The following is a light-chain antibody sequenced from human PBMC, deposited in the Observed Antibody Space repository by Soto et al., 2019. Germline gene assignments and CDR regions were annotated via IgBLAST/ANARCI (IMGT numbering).Light chain of an antibody. CDR1: QTIRTS. CDR3: QQTYATPPT. Sequence: DIQMTQSPSSLSASVGDRIILTCRASQTIRTSLNWYQQKPGKAPKLLIYAASILHSGVPSRFSGSGSGTDFTLSISNLQPEDFATYFCQQTYATPPTFGQGTKVEI. V-gene: IGKV1-39*01. J-gene: IGKJ1*01. CDR2: AAS.